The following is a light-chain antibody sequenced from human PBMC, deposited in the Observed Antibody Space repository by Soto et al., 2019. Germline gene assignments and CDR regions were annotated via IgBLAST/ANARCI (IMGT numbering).Light chain of an antibody. V-gene: IGKV1-5*01. Sequence: DRVTITSRASQSISSWLAWYKQKPGKAPKLLIHGASSLESGVPSRFSGSGSGTDFTLTISSLKSEDFAVYDCQQYIKWSITFGQGTRLEIK. CDR1: QSISSW. CDR2: GAS. CDR3: QQYIKWSIT. J-gene: IGKJ5*01.